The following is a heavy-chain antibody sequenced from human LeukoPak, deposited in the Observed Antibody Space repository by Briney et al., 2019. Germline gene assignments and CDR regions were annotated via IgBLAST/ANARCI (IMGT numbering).Heavy chain of an antibody. D-gene: IGHD1-14*01. CDR3: ARDSSSEYFDY. CDR1: GGSISSYY. CDR2: IYYSGST. J-gene: IGHJ4*02. V-gene: IGHV4-59*01. Sequence: SETLSLTCAVSGGSISSYYWSWIRQPPGKGLEWIGYIYYSGSTNYNPSLKSRVTISVDTSKNQFSLKLSSVTAADTAVYYCARDSSSEYFDYWGQGTLVTVSS.